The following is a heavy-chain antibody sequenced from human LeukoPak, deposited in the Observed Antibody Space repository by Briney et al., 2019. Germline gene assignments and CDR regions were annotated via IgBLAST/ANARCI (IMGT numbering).Heavy chain of an antibody. V-gene: IGHV3-30*03. D-gene: IGHD2-15*01. CDR3: TLGFCSGGTCYSIDY. CDR2: ISYDGSNK. Sequence: GGSLRLSCAGSGFALDGHGMSWVRQAPGKGLEWVAVISYDGSNKYYADSVKGRFTISRDNSKNTLYLQMNSLRAEDTAVYYCTLGFCSGGTCYSIDYWGQGTLVTVSS. J-gene: IGHJ4*02. CDR1: GFALDGHG.